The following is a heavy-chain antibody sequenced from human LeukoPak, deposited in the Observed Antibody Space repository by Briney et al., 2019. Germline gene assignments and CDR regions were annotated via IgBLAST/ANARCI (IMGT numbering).Heavy chain of an antibody. Sequence: GESLKISCKGSGYSFTNYWIGWVRQMPGKGLEWMGIIYPGDSDTRYSPSFQSQVTISADKSISTAYLQWSSLKASDTAMYYCARHGDTSGWYPRYWGQGTLVTVSS. D-gene: IGHD6-19*01. CDR2: IYPGDSDT. CDR1: GYSFTNYW. V-gene: IGHV5-51*01. J-gene: IGHJ4*02. CDR3: ARHGDTSGWYPRY.